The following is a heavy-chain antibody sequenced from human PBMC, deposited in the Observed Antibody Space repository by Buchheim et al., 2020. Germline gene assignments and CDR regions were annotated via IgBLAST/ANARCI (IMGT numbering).Heavy chain of an antibody. V-gene: IGHV3-74*03. J-gene: IGHJ4*02. CDR1: GFTFSSYW. D-gene: IGHD4-23*01. CDR2: IKDDGSSI. CDR3: ARDEGYGGNSNFDC. Sequence: EVQLVESGGGLVQPGGSLRLSCAASGFTFSSYWMHWVRQAPGKGLEWVSRIKDDGSSIMYGDSVKGRFTISRDNAKNTLLLQMNSLRAEDTAVYYCARDEGYGGNSNFDCWGQGTL.